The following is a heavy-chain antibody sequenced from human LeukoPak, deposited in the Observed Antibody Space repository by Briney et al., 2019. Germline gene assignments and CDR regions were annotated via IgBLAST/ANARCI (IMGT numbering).Heavy chain of an antibody. V-gene: IGHV4-59*01. J-gene: IGHJ4*02. D-gene: IGHD6-13*01. CDR2: IYDIGIT. CDR3: ARDPSAAAGYFDY. CDR1: GGSISGYY. Sequence: KASETLSLTCSVSGGSISGYYCSWIRQPPGKGLEWIGYIYDIGITNYNPSLKSRVTISVDTSKNQFSLKLSSVTAADTAVYYCARDPSAAAGYFDYWGQGALVTVSS.